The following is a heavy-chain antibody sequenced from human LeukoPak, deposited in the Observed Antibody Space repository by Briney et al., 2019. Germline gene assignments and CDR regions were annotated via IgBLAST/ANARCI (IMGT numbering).Heavy chain of an antibody. D-gene: IGHD6-13*01. V-gene: IGHV1-69*13. Sequence: GASVKVSCKASGGTFSSYAISWVRQAPGQGLEWMGGIIPIFGTANYAQKFQGRGTITADESTSTAYMELSSLRSEDTAVYYCARATFTAAGTFDYWGQGTLVTVSS. CDR2: IIPIFGTA. CDR1: GGTFSSYA. J-gene: IGHJ4*02. CDR3: ARATFTAAGTFDY.